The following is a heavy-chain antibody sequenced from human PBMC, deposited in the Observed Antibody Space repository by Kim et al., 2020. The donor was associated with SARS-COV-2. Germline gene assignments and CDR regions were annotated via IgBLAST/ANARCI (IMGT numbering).Heavy chain of an antibody. Sequence: GGSLRLSCAASGFTFSSYSMNWVRQAPGKGLEWVSYISSSSSTIYYADSVKGRFTISRDNAKNSLYLQMNSLRAEDTAVYYCARGSGGQRLRFLGLEVGPDGAFHYWGQGTLGTVSS. J-gene: IGHJ4*02. V-gene: IGHV3-48*04. CDR1: GFTFSSYS. CDR2: ISSSSSTI. D-gene: IGHD3-3*01. CDR3: ARGSGGQRLRFLGLEVGPDGAFHY.